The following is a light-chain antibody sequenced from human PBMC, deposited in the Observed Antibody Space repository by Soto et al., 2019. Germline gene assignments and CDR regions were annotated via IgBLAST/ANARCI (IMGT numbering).Light chain of an antibody. Sequence: QSALAQPASVSGSRGQSITISCTGTSSDVGRYNYVSWFQQHPGKVPKLIIYDVNNWPSGVSDRFSGSKSGNTASLTISGPHPKDEVVFYCSFFKTSSTFFFGTGTKATAL. CDR1: SSDVGRYNY. CDR2: DVN. J-gene: IGLJ1*01. CDR3: SFFKTSSTFF. V-gene: IGLV2-14*03.